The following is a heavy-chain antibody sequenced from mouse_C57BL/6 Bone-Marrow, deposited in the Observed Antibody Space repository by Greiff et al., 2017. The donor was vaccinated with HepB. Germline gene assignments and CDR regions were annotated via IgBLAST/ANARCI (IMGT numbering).Heavy chain of an antibody. Sequence: VQRVKSGPGLVAPSQSLSITCTVSGFSLTSYAISWVRQPPGKGLEWLGVIWTGGGTNYNSALKSRLSISKDNSKSQVFLKMNSLQTDDTARYYCAKALYYGKGAWFAYWGQVTLVTVSA. V-gene: IGHV2-9-1*01. D-gene: IGHD2-1*01. CDR3: AKALYYGKGAWFAY. J-gene: IGHJ3*01. CDR1: GFSLTSYA. CDR2: IWTGGGT.